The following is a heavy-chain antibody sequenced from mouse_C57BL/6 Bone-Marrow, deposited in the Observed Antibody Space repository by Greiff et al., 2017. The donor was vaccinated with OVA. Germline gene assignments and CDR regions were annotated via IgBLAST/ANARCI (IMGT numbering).Heavy chain of an antibody. CDR2: INPNNGGT. V-gene: IGHV1-18*01. D-gene: IGHD1-1*01. Sequence: EVQLQQSGPELVKPGASVKIPCKASGYTFTDYNMDWVKQSHGKSLEWIGDINPNNGGTIYNQKFKGKATLTVDKSSSTAYMELRSLTSEDTAVYYCARRDYGSSYGAYWGQGTLVTVSA. CDR3: ARRDYGSSYGAY. J-gene: IGHJ3*01. CDR1: GYTFTDYN.